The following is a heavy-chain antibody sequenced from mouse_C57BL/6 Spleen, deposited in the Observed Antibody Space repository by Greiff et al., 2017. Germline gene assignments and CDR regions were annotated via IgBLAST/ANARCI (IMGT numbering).Heavy chain of an antibody. D-gene: IGHD2-4*01. CDR2: INPNNGGT. CDR1: GYTFTDYY. J-gene: IGHJ3*01. V-gene: IGHV1-26*01. Sequence: EVKLMESGPELVKPGASVKISCKASGYTFTDYYMNWVKQSHGKSLEWIGDINPNNGGTSYNQQFKGKATLTVDKSSSTAYMELRSLTSEDSAVYCCAAPYDYPWFAYWGQGTLVTVSA. CDR3: AAPYDYPWFAY.